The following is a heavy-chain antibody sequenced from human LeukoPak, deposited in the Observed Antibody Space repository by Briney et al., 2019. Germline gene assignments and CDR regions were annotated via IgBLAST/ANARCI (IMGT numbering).Heavy chain of an antibody. CDR3: ARHPGYSYGFTSFDY. CDR2: IYYSGST. CDR1: GGSISSSSYY. Sequence: SETVSLTCTVSGGSISSSSYYWGWIRQPPGKGLEWIGSIYYSGSTYYNPSLKSRVTISVDTSKNQFSLKLSSVTASDTAVYYCARHPGYSYGFTSFDYWGQGTLVTVSS. V-gene: IGHV4-39*01. J-gene: IGHJ4*02. D-gene: IGHD5-18*01.